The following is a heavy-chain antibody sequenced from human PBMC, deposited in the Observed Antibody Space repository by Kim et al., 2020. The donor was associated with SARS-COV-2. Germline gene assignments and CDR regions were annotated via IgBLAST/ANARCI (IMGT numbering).Heavy chain of an antibody. CDR1: GGSISSYY. D-gene: IGHD5-18*01. CDR2: IYYSGST. V-gene: IGHV4-59*13. Sequence: SETLSLTCTVSGGSISSYYWSWIRQPPGKGLEWIGYIYYSGSTNYNPSLKSRVTISVDTSKNQFSLKLSSVTAADTAVYYCARLIGYSYGLDYYYYGMDVWGQGTTVTVSS. J-gene: IGHJ6*02. CDR3: ARLIGYSYGLDYYYYGMDV.